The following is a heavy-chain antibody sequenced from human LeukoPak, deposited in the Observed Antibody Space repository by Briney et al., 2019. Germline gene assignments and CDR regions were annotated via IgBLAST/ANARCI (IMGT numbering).Heavy chain of an antibody. Sequence: PGGSLRLSCAASGFIVSDDYISWVRQTPGKGLEWVSVIYSGGATFYADSVKGRFTISRDNSKNTVHLQMNSLRAEDTAVYYCASGGKYFTGGACYGDWGQGTLVTVSS. J-gene: IGHJ4*02. CDR2: IYSGGAT. D-gene: IGHD2-8*02. CDR3: ASGGKYFTGGACYGD. V-gene: IGHV3-53*01. CDR1: GFIVSDDY.